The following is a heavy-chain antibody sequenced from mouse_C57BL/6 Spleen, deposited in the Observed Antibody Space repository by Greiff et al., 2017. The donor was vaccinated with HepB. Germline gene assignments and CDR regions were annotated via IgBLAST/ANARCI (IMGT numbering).Heavy chain of an antibody. V-gene: IGHV1-18*01. D-gene: IGHD3-2*02. CDR2: INPNNGGT. J-gene: IGHJ4*01. CDR3: ARTKRQLRPYAMDY. Sequence: VQLQQSGPELVKPGASVKIPCKASGYTFTDYNMDWVKQSHGKSLEWIGDINPNNGGTIYNQKFKGKATLTVDKSSSTAYMELRSLTSEDTAVYYCARTKRQLRPYAMDYWGQGTSVTVSS. CDR1: GYTFTDYN.